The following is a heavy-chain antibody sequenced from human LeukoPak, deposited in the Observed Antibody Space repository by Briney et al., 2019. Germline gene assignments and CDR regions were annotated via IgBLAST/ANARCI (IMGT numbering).Heavy chain of an antibody. J-gene: IGHJ4*02. CDR1: GFPFSSYA. V-gene: IGHV3-23*01. D-gene: IGHD6-19*01. Sequence: GGSLSLSCAAPGFPFSSYAMSGVPQAPGKGLGWGSAFSGSSVSKYYADSVKGRFTISRDNSKNTLYQQMNSLRAEDTAVYYCAKGIYSSGWFDYWGQGTLVTVSS. CDR2: FSGSSVSK. CDR3: AKGIYSSGWFDY.